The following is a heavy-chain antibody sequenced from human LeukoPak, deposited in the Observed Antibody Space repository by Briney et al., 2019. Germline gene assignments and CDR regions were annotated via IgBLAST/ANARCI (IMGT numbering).Heavy chain of an antibody. CDR1: GFTFSSYS. D-gene: IGHD3-22*01. V-gene: IGHV3-48*01. Sequence: PGGSLRLSCAASGFTFSSYSVNWVRQAPGKGLEWVSYISGSSSSIYYADSVKGRFTISRDNARNSLYLQINSLRAEDTAVYYCARGDYYYDSSWDYWGQGTLVTVSS. CDR3: ARGDYYYDSSWDY. CDR2: ISGSSSSI. J-gene: IGHJ4*02.